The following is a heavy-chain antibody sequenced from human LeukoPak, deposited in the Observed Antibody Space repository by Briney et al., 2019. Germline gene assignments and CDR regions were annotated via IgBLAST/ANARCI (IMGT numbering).Heavy chain of an antibody. Sequence: GGSLRLSCAASGFTFSSYEMNWVRQAPGKGLEWVSYISSSGSTIYYADSVKGRFTISRDNAKNSLYLQMNSLRAEDTAVYYCAREGIAAAFSYWGQGTLVTVSS. D-gene: IGHD6-13*01. CDR2: ISSSGSTI. J-gene: IGHJ4*02. CDR1: GFTFSSYE. CDR3: AREGIAAAFSY. V-gene: IGHV3-48*03.